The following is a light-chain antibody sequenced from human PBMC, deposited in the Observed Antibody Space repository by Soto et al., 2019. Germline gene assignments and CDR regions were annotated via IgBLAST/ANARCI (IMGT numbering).Light chain of an antibody. J-gene: IGKJ2*01. CDR2: GAS. CDR1: QSVSSN. CDR3: QQYNNWPPYT. Sequence: EIVMTQSPATLSVSQGERATLSCRASQSVSSNLAWYQQKPGKAPRLLIYGASTSATGIPARFSGSGSGTEFTLTISSLQSEDFAVYYCQQYNNWPPYTFGQGTKLEIK. V-gene: IGKV3-15*01.